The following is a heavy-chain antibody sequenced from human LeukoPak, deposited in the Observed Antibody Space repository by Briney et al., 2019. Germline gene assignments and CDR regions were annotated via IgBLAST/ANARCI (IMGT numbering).Heavy chain of an antibody. CDR3: AVTYSYDSSSYIVFDY. CDR2: INPNSGGT. J-gene: IGHJ4*02. D-gene: IGHD3-22*01. CDR1: GYTFTGYY. V-gene: IGHV1-2*06. Sequence: ASVKVSCKGSGYTFTGYYMHWVRQPPGQGLEWMGRINPNSGGTNYAQKFQGRVTMTRDTSINTAYMQLSRLRSDDTAVYYCAVTYSYDSSSYIVFDYWGQGTL.